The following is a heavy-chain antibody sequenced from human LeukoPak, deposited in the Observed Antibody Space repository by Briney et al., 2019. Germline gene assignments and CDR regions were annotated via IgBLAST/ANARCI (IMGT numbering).Heavy chain of an antibody. D-gene: IGHD4-11*01. Sequence: GGSLRLSCATSGFTFDDYSLAWVRQAPGKGLEFVSHIGDKTYGGAAEYAASVKGRFTVSRDDSKSIAYLQMNSLKTEDTAIYYCTRWRVTSVFDYWGQGTLVTVSS. CDR2: IGDKTYGGAA. CDR1: GFTFDDYS. V-gene: IGHV3-49*04. J-gene: IGHJ4*02. CDR3: TRWRVTSVFDY.